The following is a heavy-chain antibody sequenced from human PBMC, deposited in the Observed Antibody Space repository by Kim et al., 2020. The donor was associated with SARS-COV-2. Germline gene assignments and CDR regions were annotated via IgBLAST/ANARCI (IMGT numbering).Heavy chain of an antibody. V-gene: IGHV1-69*13. J-gene: IGHJ6*02. Sequence: SVKVSCKASGGTFSSYAISWVRQAPGQGLEWMGGIIPIFGTANYAQKFQGRVTITADESTSTAYMELSSLRSEDTAVYYCAVSIAARIYYYGMDVWGQGTTVTVSS. CDR1: GGTFSSYA. CDR3: AVSIAARIYYYGMDV. D-gene: IGHD6-6*01. CDR2: IIPIFGTA.